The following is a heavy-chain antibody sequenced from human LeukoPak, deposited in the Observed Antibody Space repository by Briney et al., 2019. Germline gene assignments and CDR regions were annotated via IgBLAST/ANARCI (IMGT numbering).Heavy chain of an antibody. J-gene: IGHJ6*03. V-gene: IGHV4-34*01. Sequence: PSETLSLTCAVYGGSFSGYYWSWIRQPPGKGLEWIGEINHSGSTNYNPSLKSRVTISVDTSKNQFSLKLSSVTAADTAVYYCARRARTYCSSTGCYRSLYYYYYMDVWGKGTTVTISS. CDR3: ARRARTYCSSTGCYRSLYYYYYMDV. D-gene: IGHD2-2*01. CDR1: GGSFSGYY. CDR2: INHSGST.